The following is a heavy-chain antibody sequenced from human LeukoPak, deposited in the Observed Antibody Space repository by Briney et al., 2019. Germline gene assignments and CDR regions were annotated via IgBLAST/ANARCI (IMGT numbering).Heavy chain of an antibody. CDR3: ARFRSSWYTDAFDI. CDR1: GFTFSSYS. J-gene: IGHJ3*02. CDR2: ISSSSSYI. V-gene: IGHV3-21*01. D-gene: IGHD6-13*01. Sequence: GGSLRLSCAASGFTFSSYSMNWVRQAPGKGLEWVSSISSSSSYIYYADSVKGRFTISRDNAKNSLYLQMNSLRAEDTAVYYCARFRSSWYTDAFDIWGQGTTVTVSS.